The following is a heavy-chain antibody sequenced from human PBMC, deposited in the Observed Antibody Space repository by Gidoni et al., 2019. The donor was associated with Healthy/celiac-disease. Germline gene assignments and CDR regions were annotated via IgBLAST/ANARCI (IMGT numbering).Heavy chain of an antibody. V-gene: IGHV3-48*04. CDR3: AIGVSRVAAAGGDY. CDR2: ISSSSSTI. J-gene: IGHJ4*02. D-gene: IGHD6-13*01. CDR1: GFTLRSYS. Sequence: EVQLVESGGGLVQPGGSLRLSCAASGFTLRSYSMNWVRQAPGKGLEWVSYISSSSSTIYYADSVKGRFTISRDNAKNSLYLQMNSLRAEDTAVYYCAIGVSRVAAAGGDYWGQGTLVTVSS.